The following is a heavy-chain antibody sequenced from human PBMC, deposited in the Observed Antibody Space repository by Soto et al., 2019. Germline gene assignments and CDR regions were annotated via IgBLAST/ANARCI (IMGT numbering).Heavy chain of an antibody. CDR1: GFTFNRHW. J-gene: IGHJ6*03. Sequence: EVQLVESGGGLDQPGGSLRLSCAASGFTFNRHWRSWVRPAPGKGLEWVANIKQDGSEKYHVDSVMGRFTISRDNAKNSLYLQLNSLRAEDTAVYYCAREGCVVVVAATLYYMDVWGKGTTLTVSS. CDR2: IKQDGSEK. CDR3: AREGCVVVVAATLYYMDV. V-gene: IGHV3-7*01. D-gene: IGHD2-15*01.